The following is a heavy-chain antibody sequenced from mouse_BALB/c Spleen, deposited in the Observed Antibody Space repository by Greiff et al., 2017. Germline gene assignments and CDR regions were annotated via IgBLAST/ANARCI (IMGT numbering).Heavy chain of an antibody. Sequence: QVQLKESGAELVKPGASVKLSCKASGYTFTSYYMYWVKQRPGQGLEWIGEINPSNGGTNFNEKFKSKATLTVDKSSSTAYMQLSSLTSEDSAVYYCTRSGRYDGVYYAMDYWGQGTSVTVSS. CDR3: TRSGRYDGVYYAMDY. D-gene: IGHD2-14*01. CDR2: INPSNGGT. J-gene: IGHJ4*01. V-gene: IGHV1S81*02. CDR1: GYTFTSYY.